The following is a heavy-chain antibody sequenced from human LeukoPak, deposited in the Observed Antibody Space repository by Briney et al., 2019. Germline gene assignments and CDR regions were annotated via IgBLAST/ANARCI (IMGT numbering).Heavy chain of an antibody. V-gene: IGHV3-21*01. J-gene: IGHJ4*02. CDR2: ISSSSSYI. D-gene: IGHD2-2*01. CDR1: GFTFGSYS. Sequence: GGSLRLSCAASGFTFGSYSMNWVRQAPGKGLEWVSSISSSSSYIYYADSVKGRFTISRDNAKNSLYLQMNSLRAEDTAVYYCASDFVVVPAAFDYWGQGTLVTVSS. CDR3: ASDFVVVPAAFDY.